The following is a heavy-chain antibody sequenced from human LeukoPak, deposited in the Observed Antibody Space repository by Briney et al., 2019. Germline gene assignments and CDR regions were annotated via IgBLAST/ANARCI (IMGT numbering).Heavy chain of an antibody. J-gene: IGHJ6*03. CDR1: GGSISSYY. D-gene: IGHD4-23*01. V-gene: IGHV4-4*07. CDR2: IYTSGST. Sequence: SETLSLTCTVSGGSISSYYWSWIRQPAGKGLEWIGRIYTSGSTNYNPSLKSRVTMSVDTSKNQFSLKLSSVTAADTAVYYCARELPVYGGNLRYYYYMDVWGKGTTVTVSS. CDR3: ARELPVYGGNLRYYYYMDV.